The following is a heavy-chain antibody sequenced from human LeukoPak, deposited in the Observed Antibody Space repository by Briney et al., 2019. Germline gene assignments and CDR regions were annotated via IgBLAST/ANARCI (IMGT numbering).Heavy chain of an antibody. V-gene: IGHV3-7*02. J-gene: IGHJ5*02. CDR1: GYTFSSYW. CDR3: ARVGKVGFGESNWFDP. CDR2: IKQDESEK. Sequence: GGSLKLSCTASGYTFSSYWMSWVRQAPGKGLEWMANIKQDESEKNYVDNVKGRFTITRDTATSTLYLEMKSLRSDDTAVYYCARVGKVGFGESNWFDPWGQGSLVTVSS. D-gene: IGHD3-10*01.